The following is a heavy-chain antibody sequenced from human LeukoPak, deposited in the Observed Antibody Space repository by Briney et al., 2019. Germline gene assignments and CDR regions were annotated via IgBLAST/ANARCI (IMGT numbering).Heavy chain of an antibody. CDR1: GYTFTSYG. CDR3: ARAYSSSSTHYDMDV. V-gene: IGHV1-18*01. Sequence: ASVKVSCKASGYTFTSYGISWVRQAPGQGLEWMGWISAYNGNTNYAQKLQGRVTMTTDTSTSTAYVELRSLRSDDTAVYYCARAYSSSSTHYDMDVWGQGTTVTVSS. D-gene: IGHD6-6*01. CDR2: ISAYNGNT. J-gene: IGHJ6*02.